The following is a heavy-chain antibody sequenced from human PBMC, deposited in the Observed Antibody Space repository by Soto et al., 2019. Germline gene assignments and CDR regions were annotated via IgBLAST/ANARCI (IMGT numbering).Heavy chain of an antibody. CDR3: ARGHYDFWSGYSATIDY. CDR1: GGSXSNYY. V-gene: IGHV4-59*08. CDR2: IHYSGNT. D-gene: IGHD3-3*01. J-gene: IGHJ4*02. Sequence: TSETLSLTCTVSGGSXSNYYWSWIRQPPGKGLEWIGYIHYSGNTKYNPSLKSRVTISADTSKNQFSLKLSSVTAADTAVYYCARGHYDFWSGYSATIDYWGRGTLVTVSS.